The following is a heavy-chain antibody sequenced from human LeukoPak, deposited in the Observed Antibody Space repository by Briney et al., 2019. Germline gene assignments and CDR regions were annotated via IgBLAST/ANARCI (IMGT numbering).Heavy chain of an antibody. D-gene: IGHD3-22*01. CDR2: ISGSGVST. CDR1: GFTFSSYA. J-gene: IGHJ4*02. Sequence: GGSLRLSCAASGFTFSSYAMSWVPQAPGKGLEWVSSISGSGVSTYYADSVKGRFTISRDNPKNTLYLQMNSLRAEDTAVYYCAKVGDSSGYYYFDYWGQGTLVTVSS. V-gene: IGHV3-23*01. CDR3: AKVGDSSGYYYFDY.